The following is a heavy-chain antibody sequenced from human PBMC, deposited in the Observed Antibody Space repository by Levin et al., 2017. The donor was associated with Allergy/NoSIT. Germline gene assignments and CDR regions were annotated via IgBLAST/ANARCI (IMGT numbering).Heavy chain of an antibody. Sequence: GGSLRLSCAASGFPFSSYDMHWVRQATGKRLEWVSAIDTAGHTYYPASVKGRITISRENAKNSLYLQMNSLGAGDTAVYFCAREGGGDSDIDPLDYWGQGTLVTVSS. CDR3: AREGGGDSDIDPLDY. J-gene: IGHJ4*02. CDR1: GFPFSSYD. CDR2: IDTAGHT. V-gene: IGHV3-13*01. D-gene: IGHD3-16*01.